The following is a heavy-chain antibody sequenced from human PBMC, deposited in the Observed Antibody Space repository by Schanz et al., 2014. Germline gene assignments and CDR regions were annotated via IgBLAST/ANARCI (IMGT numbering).Heavy chain of an antibody. Sequence: EVQLVESGGGLVQPGGSLRXXCAASXXTFSAXXMTWVRQAPGKGLDWVGIIKPDGSEKFYVDSVKGRFTISRDNAKNLMYLHLNSLXAXXTAVYYCAREVGGSFGXXYWGQGALXXVSS. CDR3: AREVGGSFGXXY. D-gene: IGHD1-26*01. V-gene: IGHV3-7*01. CDR2: IKPDGSEK. J-gene: IGHJ4*02. CDR1: XXTFSAXX.